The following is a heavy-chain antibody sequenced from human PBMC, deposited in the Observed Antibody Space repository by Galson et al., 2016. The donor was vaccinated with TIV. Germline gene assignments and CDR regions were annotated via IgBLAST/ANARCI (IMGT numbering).Heavy chain of an antibody. V-gene: IGHV1-69*13. CDR1: GGTFSSFV. Sequence: SVKVSCKASGGTFSSFVVTWVRQAPGQGLEWMGGIIPLFGEEHYAQKFQGRVTISADESTSTVYMALRSLRSGDTAVYYCAKCRNTAMDTYYYYYGLDVWGQGTTVTVSS. CDR3: AKCRNTAMDTYYYYYGLDV. D-gene: IGHD5-18*01. CDR2: IIPLFGEE. J-gene: IGHJ6*02.